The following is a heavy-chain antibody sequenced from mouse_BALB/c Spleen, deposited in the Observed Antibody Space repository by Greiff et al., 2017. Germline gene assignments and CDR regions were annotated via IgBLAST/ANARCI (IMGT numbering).Heavy chain of an antibody. CDR1: GYTFTSYT. CDR2: INPSSGYT. Sequence: VKLQESGAELARPGASVKMSCKASGYTFTSYTMHWVKQRPGQGLEWIGYINPSSGYTNYNQKFKDKATLTADKSSSTAYMQLSSLTSEDSAVYYCATIYYGYDGGYWGQGTTLTVSS. J-gene: IGHJ2*01. CDR3: ATIYYGYDGGY. D-gene: IGHD2-2*01. V-gene: IGHV1-4*01.